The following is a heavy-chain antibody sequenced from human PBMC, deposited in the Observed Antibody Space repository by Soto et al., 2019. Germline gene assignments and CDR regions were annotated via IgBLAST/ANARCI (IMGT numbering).Heavy chain of an antibody. CDR1: GFTLSNYW. Sequence: GGSLRLSCAASGFTLSNYWMSWVRQAPGKGLEWVANIKQGGSENYYVESVKGRFTNSRDNAKNSLYLQMNSLRAEDTAVYYCARYGYYYDMXVWGQGATVTVSS. V-gene: IGHV3-7*01. J-gene: IGHJ6*02. CDR2: IKQGGSEN. D-gene: IGHD4-17*01. CDR3: ARYGYYYDMXV.